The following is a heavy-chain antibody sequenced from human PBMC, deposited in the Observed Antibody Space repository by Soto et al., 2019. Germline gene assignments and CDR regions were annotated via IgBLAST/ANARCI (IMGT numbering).Heavy chain of an antibody. D-gene: IGHD1-26*01. CDR2: IDWDDDK. CDR3: ARVRAGASSYFDF. CDR1: GFSHNSSEMC. Sequence: SAAAPGNQAQTLTLTCTSSGFSHNSSEMCVSWIRQPPGKALEWLARIDWDDDKFYSPSLKTRLTISKDTSKNQVVLTMTNMDPVDTATYYCARVRAGASSYFDFWGQGTLVTVSS. V-gene: IGHV2-70*17. J-gene: IGHJ4*01.